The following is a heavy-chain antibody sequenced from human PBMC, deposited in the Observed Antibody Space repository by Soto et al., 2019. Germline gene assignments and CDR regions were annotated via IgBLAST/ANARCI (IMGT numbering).Heavy chain of an antibody. V-gene: IGHV1-69*01. CDR2: IIPKLGSA. CDR3: ARGGDGYTFGAVY. D-gene: IGHD2-21*01. CDR1: GGGNLRDYR. J-gene: IGHJ4*02. Sequence: QVQLVQSGAEVKEPGSSVKVSCKASGGGNLRDYRTTWVRRAPGQGLEWMGGIIPKLGSANYAPNFQGRVTNTADESTNTVYMELRSLRSDDTALYYCARGGDGYTFGAVYWGQGTPVNVSS.